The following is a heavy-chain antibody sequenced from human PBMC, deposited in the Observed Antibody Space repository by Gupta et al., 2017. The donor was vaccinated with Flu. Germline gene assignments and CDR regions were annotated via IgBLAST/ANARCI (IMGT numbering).Heavy chain of an antibody. CDR2: ISTTGET. J-gene: IGHJ3*02. CDR3: VREGGVWDPFDI. D-gene: IGHD1-26*01. V-gene: IGHV3-13*01. CDR1: GFTLCNYD. Sequence: EVQLVESGGGMVQPGGPLRLSCAASGFTLCNYDMHWVRQIAGRGLELVSSISTTGETYYLGSVKGRFTISREIARNSLFLQMNNLGSEDTSVYFCVREGGVWDPFDIWGQGTMVTVSS.